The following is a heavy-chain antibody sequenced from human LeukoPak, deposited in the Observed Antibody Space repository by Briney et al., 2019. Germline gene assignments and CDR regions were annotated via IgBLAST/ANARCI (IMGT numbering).Heavy chain of an antibody. D-gene: IGHD1-7*01. J-gene: IGHJ4*02. V-gene: IGHV4-59*01. CDR1: GGSINKFY. Sequence: SETLSLTCTVPGGSINKFYWSWIRQPPGKGLEWIGYVYYSGSTIYNPSLKSRVTMSVDMSKSQFFLKLSSETAADTAVYYCARSWNYVGSAFDYWGQGTLVTVSS. CDR3: ARSWNYVGSAFDY. CDR2: VYYSGST.